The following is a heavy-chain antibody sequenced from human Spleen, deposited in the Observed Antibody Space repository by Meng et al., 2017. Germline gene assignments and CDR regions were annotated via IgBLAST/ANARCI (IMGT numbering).Heavy chain of an antibody. CDR2: VCPKDSHV. CDR1: GYNFSNHW. Sequence: GESLKISCQTSGYNFSNHWIGWVRQMPGSGLEWMGIVCPKDSHVRYNPSFRGQVTISADKSISTAYLQWSSLQASDTAIYYCARHSIDLAGPIPIDTWGQGTLVTVS. CDR3: ARHSIDLAGPIPIDT. J-gene: IGHJ5*02. V-gene: IGHV5-51*01.